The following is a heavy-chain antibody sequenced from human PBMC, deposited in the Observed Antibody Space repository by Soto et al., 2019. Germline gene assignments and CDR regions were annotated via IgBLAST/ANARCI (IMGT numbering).Heavy chain of an antibody. CDR1: GGSISSGDYY. CDR2: IYYSGST. CDR3: ARGVYYDFWSGSLGPFDY. Sequence: PSATLSLTCTVSGGSISSGDYYWSWIRQPPGKGLEWIGYIYYSGSTYYNPSLKSRVTISVDTSKNQFSLKLSSVTAADTAVYYCARGVYYDFWSGSLGPFDYWGQGTLVTVSS. J-gene: IGHJ4*02. D-gene: IGHD3-3*01. V-gene: IGHV4-30-4*01.